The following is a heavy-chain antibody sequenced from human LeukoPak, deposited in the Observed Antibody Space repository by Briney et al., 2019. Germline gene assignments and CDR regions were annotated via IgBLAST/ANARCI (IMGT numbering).Heavy chain of an antibody. V-gene: IGHV3-49*04. CDR2: IRSKAYGGTT. CDR3: SPAWDIVGATTPVGY. J-gene: IGHJ4*02. D-gene: IGHD1-26*01. Sequence: PGGSLRLSCTASGFTFGDYAMSWVRQAPGKGLEWVGFIRSKAYGGTTEYAASVEGRFTISRDDSKSIAYLQMNSLKIEDTAVYYCSPAWDIVGATTPVGYWGQGTLVTVSS. CDR1: GFTFGDYA.